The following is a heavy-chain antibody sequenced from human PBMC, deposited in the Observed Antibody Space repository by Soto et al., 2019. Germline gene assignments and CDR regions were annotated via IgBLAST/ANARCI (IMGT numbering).Heavy chain of an antibody. CDR2: ISAYNGNT. D-gene: IGHD6-13*01. V-gene: IGHV1-18*01. Sequence: ASVKVSCKASGYTFTSYGISWVRQAPGQGLEWMGWISAYNGNTNYAQKLQGRVTMTPDTSTSTAYMELRSLRSDDTAVYYCAREIAAAGSRRVFDYWGQGTLVTVSS. CDR1: GYTFTSYG. J-gene: IGHJ4*02. CDR3: AREIAAAGSRRVFDY.